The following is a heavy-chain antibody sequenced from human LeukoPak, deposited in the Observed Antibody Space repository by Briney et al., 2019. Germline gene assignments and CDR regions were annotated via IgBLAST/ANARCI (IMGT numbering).Heavy chain of an antibody. CDR1: GGTFSNYD. J-gene: IGHJ3*02. D-gene: IGHD2-8*01. V-gene: IGHV1-69*06. CDR3: ARRYCTNGVCYHDRGAFDI. Sequence: SVTVSCKASGGTFSNYDISWVRQAPGQGLEWMGGIIPIFGTSNYAQKFQGRVTIIADKSTSTAYMELSSLRSEDTAVYYCARRYCTNGVCYHDRGAFDIWGQGTMVTVSS. CDR2: IIPIFGTS.